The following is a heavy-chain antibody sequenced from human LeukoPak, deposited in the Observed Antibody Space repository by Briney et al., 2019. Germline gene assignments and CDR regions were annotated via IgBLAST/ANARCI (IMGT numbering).Heavy chain of an antibody. V-gene: IGHV1-69*04. J-gene: IGHJ4*02. D-gene: IGHD3-22*01. CDR3: PRGPVKDSSGYWTTPYDY. Sequence: SVKVSCKASGGTFSSYAISWVRQAPGQGLEWMGRIIPIFGIANYAQKFQGRVTITADKSTSTAYMELSSLRSEDTAVYYCPRGPVKDSSGYWTTPYDYWGQGTLVSVSS. CDR2: IIPIFGIA. CDR1: GGTFSSYA.